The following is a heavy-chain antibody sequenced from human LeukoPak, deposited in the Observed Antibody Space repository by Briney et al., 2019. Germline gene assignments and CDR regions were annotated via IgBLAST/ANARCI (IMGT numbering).Heavy chain of an antibody. CDR3: ARYCSGTCYSGFQY. CDR1: GFTFSNYA. CDR2: IRGSGGNT. Sequence: GSLRLSCAASGFTFSNYAMSWVRQAPGKGLEWVSTIRGSGGNTYYADSVKGRFTISRDTSKNTLYLQMNSLRAEDTALYYCARYCSGTCYSGFQYWGQGTLVIVSS. V-gene: IGHV3-23*01. D-gene: IGHD2-2*01. J-gene: IGHJ4*02.